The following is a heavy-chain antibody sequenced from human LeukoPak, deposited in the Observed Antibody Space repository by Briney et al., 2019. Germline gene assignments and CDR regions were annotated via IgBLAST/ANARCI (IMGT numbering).Heavy chain of an antibody. V-gene: IGHV4-39*07. CDR1: GGSISSSSYY. D-gene: IGHD2-15*01. J-gene: IGHJ5*02. Sequence: SETLSLTCTVSGGSISSSSYYWGWIRQPPGKGLEWIGSIYYSGSTYYNPSLKSRVTISVDTSKNQFSLKLSSVTAADTAVYYCAREMKYCSGGSCNNWFDPWGQGTLVTVSS. CDR2: IYYSGST. CDR3: AREMKYCSGGSCNNWFDP.